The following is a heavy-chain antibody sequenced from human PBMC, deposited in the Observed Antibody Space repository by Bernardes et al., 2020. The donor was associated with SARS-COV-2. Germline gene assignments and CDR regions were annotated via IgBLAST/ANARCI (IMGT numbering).Heavy chain of an antibody. J-gene: IGHJ4*02. Sequence: GGSLRLSCAASGFTFSSYWMHWVRQAPGKGLVWVSRISADGGDTYYADSVKGRFTVSRDNAKNTLYLQMNSLRGEDTAVYYCARQIAGAYSGGAYWGQGTLVTVSS. CDR1: GFTFSSYW. CDR2: ISADGGDT. V-gene: IGHV3-74*01. CDR3: ARQIAGAYSGGAY. D-gene: IGHD1-26*01.